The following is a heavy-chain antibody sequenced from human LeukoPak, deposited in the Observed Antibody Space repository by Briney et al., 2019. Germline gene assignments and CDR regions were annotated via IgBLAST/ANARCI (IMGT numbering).Heavy chain of an antibody. CDR3: ARDVSGRDDY. CDR2: INPDGSTT. D-gene: IGHD6-25*01. Sequence: GGSLRLSCAASGFTFSTYWMHWVRQPPEKGLLWVSHINPDGSTTNYADSVKGRFTISRDNAKNTLYLQMNNLRVEDMAVYYCARDVSGRDDYWGQGTLVIVSS. V-gene: IGHV3-74*01. J-gene: IGHJ4*02. CDR1: GFTFSTYW.